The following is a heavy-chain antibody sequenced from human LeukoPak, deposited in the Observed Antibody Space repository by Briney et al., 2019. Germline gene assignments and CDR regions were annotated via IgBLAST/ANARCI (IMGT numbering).Heavy chain of an antibody. CDR1: GFTFSSYE. D-gene: IGHD3-9*01. CDR2: ISSSGSTI. Sequence: GGSLRLSCAASGFTFSSYEMNWFRQAPGKGLEGVSYISSSGSTIYYADSVKGRFTISRDNAKNSLYLQMNSLRAEDTAVYYCARIEVKAYYDILTGYYNGYWGQGTLVTVSS. CDR3: ARIEVKAYYDILTGYYNGY. J-gene: IGHJ4*02. V-gene: IGHV3-48*03.